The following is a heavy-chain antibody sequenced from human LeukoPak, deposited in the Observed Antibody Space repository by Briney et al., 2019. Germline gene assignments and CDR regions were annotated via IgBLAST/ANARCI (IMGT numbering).Heavy chain of an antibody. D-gene: IGHD3-10*01. Sequence: SETLSLTCTVSGYSISSGYYWGWIRQPPGKGLEWIGSIYHSGSTYYNPSLKSRVTISVDTSKNQFSLKLRSVTASDTAVYYCARGFRGVHLDYWGQGTLVTVSS. V-gene: IGHV4-38-2*02. CDR1: GYSISSGYY. CDR3: ARGFRGVHLDY. CDR2: IYHSGST. J-gene: IGHJ4*02.